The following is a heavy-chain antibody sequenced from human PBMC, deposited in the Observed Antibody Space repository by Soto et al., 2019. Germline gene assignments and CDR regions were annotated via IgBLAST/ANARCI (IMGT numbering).Heavy chain of an antibody. V-gene: IGHV4-30-4*01. J-gene: IGHJ5*02. CDR1: GGSISSGDYY. Sequence: QVQLQESGPGLVKPSQTLSLTCTVSGGSISSGDYYWSWIRQPPGKGLEWIGYIYYSGSTYYNPSLKSRVTISVDTSKNQFSLKLSSVTAADTAVYYCARAPPFFGVVNSPPGWFDPWGQGTLVTVSS. CDR2: IYYSGST. CDR3: ARAPPFFGVVNSPPGWFDP. D-gene: IGHD3-3*01.